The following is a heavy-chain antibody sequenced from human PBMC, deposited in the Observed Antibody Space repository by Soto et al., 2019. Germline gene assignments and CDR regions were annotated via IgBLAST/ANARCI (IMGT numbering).Heavy chain of an antibody. CDR2: VVPILGMA. V-gene: IGHV1-69*02. CDR3: ARGGAVVVPGSVDRHNWFDP. Sequence: QVQLVQSGAEVKKPGSSVKVSCEASGGTFSSYSFSWVRQAPGQGLEWMGRVVPILGMANYAQKFQGRVTITADKSPSTVYMEMRSRRSDDTAVYYCARGGAVVVPGSVDRHNWFDPWGQGTLVTVSS. J-gene: IGHJ5*02. D-gene: IGHD2-2*01. CDR1: GGTFSSYS.